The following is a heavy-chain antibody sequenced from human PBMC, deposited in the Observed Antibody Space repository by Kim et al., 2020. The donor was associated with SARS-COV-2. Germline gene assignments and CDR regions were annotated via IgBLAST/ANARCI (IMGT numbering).Heavy chain of an antibody. J-gene: IGHJ4*02. CDR3: TSPSYYDILTPDY. V-gene: IGHV3-49*02. Sequence: YAASVKGRFTISRDDSKSIAYLQMNSLKTEDTAVYYCTSPSYYDILTPDYWGQGTLVTVSS. D-gene: IGHD3-9*01.